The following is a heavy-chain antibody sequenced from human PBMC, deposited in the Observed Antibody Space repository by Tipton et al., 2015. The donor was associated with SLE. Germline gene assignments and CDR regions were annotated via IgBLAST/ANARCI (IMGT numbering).Heavy chain of an antibody. D-gene: IGHD2-15*01. J-gene: IGHJ4*02. CDR3: AREGAATPDY. CDR2: ISSTGSTI. V-gene: IGHV3-48*03. Sequence: QLVQSGGGLVQPGGSLRLSCAASGFTFSSYEMNWVRQAPGKGLEWVSYISSTGSTIYYTDSVKGRFTISRDNAKNSLYLQMNSLRAEDTAVYYCAREGAATPDYWGQGTLVTVSS. CDR1: GFTFSSYE.